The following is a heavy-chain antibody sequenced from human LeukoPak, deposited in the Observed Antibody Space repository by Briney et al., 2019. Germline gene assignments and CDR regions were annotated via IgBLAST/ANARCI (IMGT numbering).Heavy chain of an antibody. CDR1: GLTFSDYY. CDR2: ISDSSGYK. CDR3: ARQGLYDSSDFWTFQH. V-gene: IGHV3-11*06. Sequence: GGSLRLSCAASGLTFSDYYMSWIRQTPGKALEEVSYISDSSGYKKYADSLKGRFTISRDNAKHSVYLQMNSLSAEDTAVYYCARQGLYDSSDFWTFQHWGQGTLVTVSS. D-gene: IGHD3/OR15-3a*01. J-gene: IGHJ1*01.